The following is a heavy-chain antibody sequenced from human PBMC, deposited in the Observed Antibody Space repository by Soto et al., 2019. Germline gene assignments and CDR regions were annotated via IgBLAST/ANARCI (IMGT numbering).Heavy chain of an antibody. CDR3: AKGGAIVAAGTRVYIYNAMAV. J-gene: IGHJ6*02. Sequence: GSSVKVSCKASGYTFTGYYVHWVRQAPGQGLEWMGWINPNSGDTYLAQRFQGRVTMNRDTSIGTAYMELRGLTSDDTAEYYCAKGGAIVAAGTRVYIYNAMAVWGQGNTVTV. V-gene: IGHV1-2*02. D-gene: IGHD1-26*01. CDR1: GYTFTGYY. CDR2: INPNSGDT.